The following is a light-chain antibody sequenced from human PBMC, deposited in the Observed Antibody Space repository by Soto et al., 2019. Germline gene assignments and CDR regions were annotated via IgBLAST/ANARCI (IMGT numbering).Light chain of an antibody. CDR1: QSISSS. J-gene: IGKJ1*01. CDR3: QQYDNWGA. Sequence: EIVMTQSPATLSVSPGERATLSCRASQSISSSLAWYQQKAGQAPRLLIYGASTRATGVPARFSGSGSGTDFTLTISSLQSEDFAVYYCQQYDNWGAFGQGTKVEIK. V-gene: IGKV3-15*01. CDR2: GAS.